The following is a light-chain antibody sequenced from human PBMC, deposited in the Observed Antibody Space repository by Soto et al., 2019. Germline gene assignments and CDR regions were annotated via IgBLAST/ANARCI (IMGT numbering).Light chain of an antibody. CDR2: DVS. J-gene: IGKJ5*01. CDR1: QDIRGA. CDR3: QQFNSYPIT. Sequence: AIQVTQSPSSLSASVGDRVTITCRASQDIRGALAWYQQKPGKAPKLLIYDVSTLESGVPSRFSGSGSGTEFTLTISSLQPEDFGNYYCQQFNSYPITFGYGTRL. V-gene: IGKV1-13*02.